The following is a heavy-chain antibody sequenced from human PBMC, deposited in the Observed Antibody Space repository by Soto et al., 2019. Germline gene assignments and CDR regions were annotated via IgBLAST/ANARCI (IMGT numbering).Heavy chain of an antibody. Sequence: SGPTLVNPTRTLALTCTFSGFSVSTIGMCGSWIRQPPGKALEWLALIDWDDDKYYSTSLKTRLTVSKDTSKNQVVLTMTNMDPVDTATYYCARIPRGYDFWSGFPDYWGQGTRVTVSS. CDR3: ARIPRGYDFWSGFPDY. J-gene: IGHJ4*02. V-gene: IGHV2-70*01. D-gene: IGHD3-3*01. CDR1: GFSVSTIGMC. CDR2: IDWDDDK.